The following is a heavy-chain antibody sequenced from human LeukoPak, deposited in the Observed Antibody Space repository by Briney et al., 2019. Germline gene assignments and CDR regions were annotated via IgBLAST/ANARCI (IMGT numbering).Heavy chain of an antibody. Sequence: PSETLSLTCTVSGGSISSYYWSWIRQPPGKGLEWIGYIYDSGSTNYNPSLKSRVTISVDTSKNQFSLKLSSVTAADTAVYYCARGDRAYYYDSSGYYWPHLFDYWGQGTLVTVSS. D-gene: IGHD3-22*01. CDR2: IYDSGST. CDR1: GGSISSYY. V-gene: IGHV4-59*01. J-gene: IGHJ4*02. CDR3: ARGDRAYYYDSSGYYWPHLFDY.